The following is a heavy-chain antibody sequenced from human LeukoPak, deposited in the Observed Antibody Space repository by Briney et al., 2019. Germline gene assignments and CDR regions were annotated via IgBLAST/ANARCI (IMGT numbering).Heavy chain of an antibody. J-gene: IGHJ4*02. D-gene: IGHD6-19*01. V-gene: IGHV4-59*01. CDR2: IYYSGST. CDR1: GGSMNSYY. Sequence: SSETLSLTCTVSGGSMNSYYWSWIRQPPGKGLEWIGHIYYSGSTKYNPPLESRVTISVDTSKNQFSLKLSSVTAADTAVYYCARRDFSGWNYYDYWGQGTLVTVSS. CDR3: ARRDFSGWNYYDY.